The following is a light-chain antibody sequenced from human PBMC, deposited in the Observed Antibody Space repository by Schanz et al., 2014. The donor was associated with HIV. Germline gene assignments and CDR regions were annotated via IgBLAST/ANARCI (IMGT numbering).Light chain of an antibody. CDR2: QAS. J-gene: IGKJ2*01. Sequence: DVQMTQSPTTLSASVGDRVTITCRASQNIGKWLTWYQQKPGKAPNLLIYQASSLNIGVPSRFSGSGSGTEFTLTISSLQPDDFATYFCLHYNDFASTLGQGTKLEIK. CDR1: QNIGKW. CDR3: LHYNDFAST. V-gene: IGKV1-5*03.